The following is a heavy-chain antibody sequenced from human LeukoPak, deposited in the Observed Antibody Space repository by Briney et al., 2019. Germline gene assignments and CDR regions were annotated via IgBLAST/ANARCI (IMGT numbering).Heavy chain of an antibody. V-gene: IGHV1-69*05. D-gene: IGHD3-22*01. J-gene: IGHJ4*02. CDR1: GGTFSSYA. CDR3: ARDRYYYDSSGYYYFDY. Sequence: GSSVKVSCKASGGTFSSYAISWVRQAPGQGLEWMGRIIPIFGTANYAQKFQGRVTITTDESTSTAYMELSSLRSEDTAVYYCARDRYYYDSSGYYYFDYRGQGTLVTVSS. CDR2: IIPIFGTA.